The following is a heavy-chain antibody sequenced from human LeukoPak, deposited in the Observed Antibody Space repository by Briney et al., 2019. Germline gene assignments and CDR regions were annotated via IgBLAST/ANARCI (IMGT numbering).Heavy chain of an antibody. V-gene: IGHV1-46*01. CDR2: INPSGGST. Sequence: ASVQVSCKASGYTFTSYYMHWVRQAPGQGLEWMGIINPSGGSTSYAQKFQGRVTMIRDTSTSTVYMELSSLRSEDTAVYYCARQVATGGFDYWGQGTLVTVSS. CDR3: ARQVATGGFDY. D-gene: IGHD5-12*01. CDR1: GYTFTSYY. J-gene: IGHJ4*02.